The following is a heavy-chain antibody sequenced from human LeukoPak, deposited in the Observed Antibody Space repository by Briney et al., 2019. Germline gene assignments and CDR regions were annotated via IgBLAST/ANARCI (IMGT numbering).Heavy chain of an antibody. V-gene: IGHV4-59*12. Sequence: PSETLSLTCTVSGGSISSYYWSWIRQPPGKGLEWVGYFYYSGSTNYNPSLKSRVTISVDTSKNQFSLKLSSVTAADTAVYYCAREIDGYPDYWGQGTLVTVSS. CDR1: GGSISSYY. D-gene: IGHD5-24*01. CDR2: FYYSGST. CDR3: AREIDGYPDY. J-gene: IGHJ4*02.